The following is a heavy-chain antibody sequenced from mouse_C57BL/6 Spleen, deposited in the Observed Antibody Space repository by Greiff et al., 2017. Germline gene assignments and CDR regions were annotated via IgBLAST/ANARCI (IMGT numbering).Heavy chain of an antibody. Sequence: QVQLQQSGTELVKPGASVKLSCKASGYTFTSYWMHWVKQRPGQGLEWIGNINPSNGGTNSNEKFKSKATLTVDKSSSTAYMQLSSLTSEDSAVYYCTRDQRRDYYSMDYWGQGTSVTVAS. V-gene: IGHV1-53*01. CDR3: TRDQRRDYYSMDY. CDR1: GYTFTSYW. CDR2: INPSNGGT. J-gene: IGHJ4*01. D-gene: IGHD2-12*01.